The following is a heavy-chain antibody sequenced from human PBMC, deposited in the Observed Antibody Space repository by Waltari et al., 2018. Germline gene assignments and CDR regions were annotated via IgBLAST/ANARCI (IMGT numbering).Heavy chain of an antibody. J-gene: IGHJ4*02. CDR1: GFTFSNYA. Sequence: EVQLLESGGGLVQPGGSLRLSCAASGFTFSNYAMSWVRRAPGKGLECVSVISGSGGSTYYADSVKGRFTISRDNSKNTLYLQMNSLRAEDTAVFYCAKVGGDGYSFSDYWGQGTLVTVSS. V-gene: IGHV3-23*01. D-gene: IGHD4-4*01. CDR2: ISGSGGST. CDR3: AKVGGDGYSFSDY.